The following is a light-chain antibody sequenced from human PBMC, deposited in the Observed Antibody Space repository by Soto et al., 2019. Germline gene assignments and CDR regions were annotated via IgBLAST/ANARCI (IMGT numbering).Light chain of an antibody. CDR2: AAS. CDR3: LQKYFYPFT. V-gene: IGKV1-6*01. Sequence: AIPMTQSPSSLSASVGDRVTITCRASQGIRNDLDWFQQKPGKAPKLLIYAASNLQSGVPARFSGSGSGTDFTLTISRLQPEDCATYYCLQKYFYPFTFGPGTKVDIK. J-gene: IGKJ3*01. CDR1: QGIRND.